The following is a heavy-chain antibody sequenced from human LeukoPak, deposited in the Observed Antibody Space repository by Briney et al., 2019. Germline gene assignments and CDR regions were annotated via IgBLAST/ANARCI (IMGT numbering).Heavy chain of an antibody. D-gene: IGHD2-15*01. Sequence: GGSLRLSCVGSGFTFSHYELNWVRLAPGKGLEWVSYVSSSGTSIYYADSVRGRFTISRDNAKNSLYLQMNSLRAEDTAVYFCASKYCSGSGCSPDFDHWGQGTLVTVSS. CDR1: GFTFSHYE. CDR3: ASKYCSGSGCSPDFDH. CDR2: VSSSGTSI. V-gene: IGHV3-48*03. J-gene: IGHJ4*02.